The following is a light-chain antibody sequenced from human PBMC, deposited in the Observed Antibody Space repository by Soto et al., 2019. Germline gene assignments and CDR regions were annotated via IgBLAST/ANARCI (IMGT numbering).Light chain of an antibody. CDR3: LQDYNYFG. Sequence: DIQMTQSPSTLSVSVGDIVTITCRASQTISSWLAWYQQKPGKAPKLLIYKASTLKSGVPSRFSGSGSGTDFTLTISNLQPEDFATYYCLQDYNYFGFGQGTRLEIK. V-gene: IGKV1-5*03. CDR1: QTISSW. J-gene: IGKJ5*01. CDR2: KAS.